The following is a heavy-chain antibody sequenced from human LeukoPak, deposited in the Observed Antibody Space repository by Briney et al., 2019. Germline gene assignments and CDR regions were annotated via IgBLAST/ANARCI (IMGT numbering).Heavy chain of an antibody. CDR3: ATGKQLWSGRFDY. V-gene: IGHV1-24*01. J-gene: IGHJ4*02. CDR2: FDPEDGET. CDR1: GYTLTELS. Sequence: GASVTVSFTFSGYTLTELSMHWVRQAPGKGLEWLGGFDPEDGETIYAQKFQGRVTMTEDTSTDTAYMELSSLRSEDTAVYYCATGKQLWSGRFDYWGQGTLVTISS. D-gene: IGHD5-18*01.